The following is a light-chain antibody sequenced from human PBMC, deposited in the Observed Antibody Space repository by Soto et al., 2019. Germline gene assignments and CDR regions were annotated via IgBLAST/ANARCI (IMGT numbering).Light chain of an antibody. Sequence: QSVLTQPASVSGSPGQSITISCTGTSSDVGGYNYVSWYQQHPGKAPKLMIYEVSNRPSGVSNRFSGSKSGNTASLTISGLQAEDEADYYCSSYRSSSTLGVFGGGTKL. CDR1: SSDVGGYNY. CDR3: SSYRSSSTLGV. J-gene: IGLJ2*01. V-gene: IGLV2-14*01. CDR2: EVS.